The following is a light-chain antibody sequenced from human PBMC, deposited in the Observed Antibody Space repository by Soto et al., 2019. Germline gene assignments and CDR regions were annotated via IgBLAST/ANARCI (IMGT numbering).Light chain of an antibody. CDR1: QSVGND. CDR2: DAS. CDR3: QQYNNWPLT. J-gene: IGKJ4*01. V-gene: IGKV3D-15*01. Sequence: EIVMTQSPATLSVSPGDRATLSCRASQSVGNDLAWYQQKPGQAPRLLIYDASTRATGIPARFSGSGSGTEFTLTISSLLSEDFAVYSCQQYNNWPLTFGGGTKVESK.